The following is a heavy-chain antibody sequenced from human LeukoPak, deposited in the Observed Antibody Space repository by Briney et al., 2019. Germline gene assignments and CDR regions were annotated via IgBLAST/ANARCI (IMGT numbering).Heavy chain of an antibody. V-gene: IGHV4-34*01. Sequence: KPSETLSLTCAVYGGSFSGYYWSWIRQPPGKGLEWIGEINHSGSTNYNPSLKSRVTISVDTSKNQFSLKLSSVTAADTAVYYCARGHDIAVAGGDYWGQGTLVTVSS. J-gene: IGHJ4*02. CDR1: GGSFSGYY. CDR2: INHSGST. D-gene: IGHD6-19*01. CDR3: ARGHDIAVAGGDY.